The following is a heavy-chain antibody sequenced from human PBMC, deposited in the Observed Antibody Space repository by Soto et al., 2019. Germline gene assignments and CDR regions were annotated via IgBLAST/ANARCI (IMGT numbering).Heavy chain of an antibody. V-gene: IGHV1-69*04. CDR3: ARMKLARLDL. J-gene: IGHJ4*02. CDR2: ITPNMPLT. CDR1: GGSFSSYA. Sequence: QVQLVQSGAEVRKPGSSVKVSCQSFGGSFSSYAFSWVRQAPGQGLEWMGKITPNMPLTNYAQSFQGRVTITAETSTSTSYLELTSLTSEDTAVYYCARMKLARLDLWGQGTLVTVSS.